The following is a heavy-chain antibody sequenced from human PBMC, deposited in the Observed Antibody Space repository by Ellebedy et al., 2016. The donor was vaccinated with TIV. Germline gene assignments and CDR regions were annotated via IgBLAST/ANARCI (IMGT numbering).Heavy chain of an antibody. D-gene: IGHD6-19*01. CDR1: GDSIISYY. V-gene: IGHV4-59*01. CDR2: IHDIGST. Sequence: MPSETLSLTCSVSGDSIISYYWVWLRQPPGKGLEWNGYIHDIGSTSYNPSLKSRVTISVNTSKNQFSLRLRSVTAADTAIYCCAREPSGWVAFDIWGQGTMVTVSS. J-gene: IGHJ3*02. CDR3: AREPSGWVAFDI.